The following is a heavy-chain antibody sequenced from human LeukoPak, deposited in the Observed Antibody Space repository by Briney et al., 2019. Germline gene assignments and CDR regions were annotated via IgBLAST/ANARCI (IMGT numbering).Heavy chain of an antibody. CDR2: ISAYNGNT. CDR3: ARVEYYYGSGSSFDY. CDR1: VYTFTSYG. J-gene: IGHJ4*02. D-gene: IGHD3-10*01. Sequence: ASVKVSCKASVYTFTSYGILWVRQAPGQGLEWMGWISAYNGNTNYAQKLQGRVTMTTDTSTSTAYMELRSLRSDATAVYYCARVEYYYGSGSSFDYWGQGTLVTVSS. V-gene: IGHV1-18*01.